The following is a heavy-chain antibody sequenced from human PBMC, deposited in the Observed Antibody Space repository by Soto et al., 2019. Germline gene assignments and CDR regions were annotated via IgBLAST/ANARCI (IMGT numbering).Heavy chain of an antibody. CDR1: GYTFTGYY. D-gene: IGHD2-15*01. CDR2: INPNSGGT. J-gene: IGHJ3*02. CDR3: ARERVGYCSGGSCSDAFDI. V-gene: IGHV1-2*04. Sequence: ASVKVSCKASGYTFTGYYMHWVRQAPGQGLEWMGWINPNSGGTNYAQKFQGWVTMTRDTSISTAYMELSRLRSDDTAVYYCARERVGYCSGGSCSDAFDIWGQGTMVTVSS.